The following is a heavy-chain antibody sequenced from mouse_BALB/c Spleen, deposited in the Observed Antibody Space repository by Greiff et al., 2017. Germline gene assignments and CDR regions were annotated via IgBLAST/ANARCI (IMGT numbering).Heavy chain of an antibody. CDR3: ARYQRNRIAMDY. J-gene: IGHJ4*01. D-gene: IGHD2-1*01. CDR1: GFNIKDYY. Sequence: VQLQQSGAELVRPGALVKLSCKASGFNIKDYYMHWVKQRPEQGLEWIGWIDPENGNTIYDPKFQDKATLTVDKSSSTAYMQLSSPTSEDSAVYYCARYQRNRIAMDYWGQGTSVTVSS. V-gene: IGHV14-1*02. CDR2: IDPENGNT.